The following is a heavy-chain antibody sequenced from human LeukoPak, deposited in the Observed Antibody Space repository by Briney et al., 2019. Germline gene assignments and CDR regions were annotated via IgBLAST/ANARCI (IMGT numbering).Heavy chain of an antibody. CDR1: GFIFSTHG. V-gene: IGHV3-30*18. D-gene: IGHD3-10*01. CDR3: AKDRHFYGAGTYYNLDY. Sequence: GRSLRLSCAACGFIFSTHGMHWVRQAPGKGLEWVSLISYDGSTKYYADSVEGRFTISRDNSKSTLYLQLNSLRVEDTAVYYCAKDRHFYGAGTYYNLDYWGQGTLVTVSS. J-gene: IGHJ4*02. CDR2: ISYDGSTK.